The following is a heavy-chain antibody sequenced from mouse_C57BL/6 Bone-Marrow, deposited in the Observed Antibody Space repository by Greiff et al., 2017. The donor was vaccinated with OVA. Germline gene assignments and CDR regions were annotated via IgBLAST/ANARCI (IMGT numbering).Heavy chain of an antibody. Sequence: EVKLVESGGGLVQPGGSMKLSCVASGFTFSNYWMNWVRQSPEKGLEWVAQIRLKSDNYATHYAESVKGRFTISREDSKSSDYPQMNNLRAEDTGIYDGTATVSYGSSYVYFDVWGTGTTVTVSS. D-gene: IGHD1-1*01. CDR1: GFTFSNYW. V-gene: IGHV6-3*01. CDR3: TATVSYGSSYVYFDV. J-gene: IGHJ1*03. CDR2: IRLKSDNYAT.